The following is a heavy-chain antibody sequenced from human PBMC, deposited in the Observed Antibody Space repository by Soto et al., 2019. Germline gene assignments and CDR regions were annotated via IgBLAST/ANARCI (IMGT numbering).Heavy chain of an antibody. Sequence: SLRLSCAASGFIVSSNYMSWVRQAPGKGLEWVSVIYSGGSTYYADSVKGRFTISRDISKNTLYLQMNSLRAEDTAVYYCARAYRVPTAMPNFWGQGTLVTVSS. J-gene: IGHJ4*02. CDR2: IYSGGST. CDR1: GFIVSSNY. D-gene: IGHD5-18*01. CDR3: ARAYRVPTAMPNF. V-gene: IGHV3-66*01.